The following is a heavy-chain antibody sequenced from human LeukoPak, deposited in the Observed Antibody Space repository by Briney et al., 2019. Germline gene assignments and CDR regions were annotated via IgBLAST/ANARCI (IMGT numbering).Heavy chain of an antibody. CDR3: ARELWFVNAPGSWFDP. CDR2: IFHSGSS. D-gene: IGHD3-10*01. Sequence: SQTLSLICAVSGESISSGDYSWSWIRQPSGKGLEWIGYIFHSGSSYYNPSLKSRVTISVDKSKNQFSLRLTSVTAADTAVYYCARELWFVNAPGSWFDPWGQGTLVTVSS. J-gene: IGHJ5*02. V-gene: IGHV4-30-2*01. CDR1: GESISSGDYS.